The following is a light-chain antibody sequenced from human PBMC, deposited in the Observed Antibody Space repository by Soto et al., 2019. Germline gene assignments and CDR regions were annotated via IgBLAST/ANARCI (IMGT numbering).Light chain of an antibody. V-gene: IGKV1-39*01. CDR2: AAS. CDR1: QSISNY. CDR3: QQSYSTPWT. Sequence: DVQMTQTQSSQCASVVDSVTITCRASQSISNYLNWYQQKPGKAPKLLIYAASSLQSGVPSRFSGSGSGTDFTLTISSLQPEDVATYYCQQSYSTPWTFGQGTKVDIK. J-gene: IGKJ1*01.